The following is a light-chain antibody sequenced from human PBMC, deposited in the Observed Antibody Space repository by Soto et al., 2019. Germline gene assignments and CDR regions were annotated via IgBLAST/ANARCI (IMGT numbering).Light chain of an antibody. CDR1: SSDIGAYDY. J-gene: IGLJ1*01. CDR2: EVN. Sequence: QSVLTQPASLSGSPGQSITISCTGTSSDIGAYDYVSWFQQHPGKAPKLMISEVNNRPSGVSNRFSGSKSGNTAYLTISGLQVEDEAEYSCCSFAGSYSYVFGTGTKVTVL. CDR3: CSFAGSYSYV. V-gene: IGLV2-14*01.